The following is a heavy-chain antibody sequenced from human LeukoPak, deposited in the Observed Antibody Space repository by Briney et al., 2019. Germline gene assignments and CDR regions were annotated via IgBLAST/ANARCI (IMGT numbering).Heavy chain of an antibody. V-gene: IGHV1-18*01. D-gene: IGHD6-19*01. J-gene: IGHJ5*01. CDR1: GYTFSNYG. CDR3: ARDAELLRSSGWYGSYWFDS. Sequence: ASVKVPCKASGYTFSNYGVAWVRQAPGQGLEWMGWISVYNGDTKYAQKFQGRVTMTTDTSASIAYMELRTLRSDDTAVYYCARDAELLRSSGWYGSYWFDSWGQGTLVTVSS. CDR2: ISVYNGDT.